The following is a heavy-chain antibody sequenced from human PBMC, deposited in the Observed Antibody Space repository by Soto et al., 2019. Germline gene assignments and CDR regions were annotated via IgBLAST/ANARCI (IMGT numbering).Heavy chain of an antibody. CDR3: ARPGRATFYYYYGMDV. CDR1: GGTFSSYA. Sequence: QVQLVQSGAEVKKPGSSVKVSCTASGGTFSSYAISWVRQAPGQGLEWMGGIIPIFGTANYAQKFQGRVTITADESTSTAYMELSSLRSEDTAVYYCARPGRATFYYYYGMDVWGQGTTVTVSS. J-gene: IGHJ6*02. CDR2: IIPIFGTA. V-gene: IGHV1-69*01.